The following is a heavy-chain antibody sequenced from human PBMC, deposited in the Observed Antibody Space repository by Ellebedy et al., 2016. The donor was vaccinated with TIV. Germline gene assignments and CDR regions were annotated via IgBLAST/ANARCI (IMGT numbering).Heavy chain of an antibody. Sequence: PGGSLRLSFAASGFTFDSYAMHWVRQAPGKGLEWVAVISHDGSSKYYADSVKGRFTISRDNSKNTLYLQMNTLRPEDTALYYCAKVPVGFCNRPFCFYLDDWGQGTLVTVSS. CDR1: GFTFDSYA. CDR3: AKVPVGFCNRPFCFYLDD. V-gene: IGHV3-30-3*01. D-gene: IGHD2-2*03. CDR2: ISHDGSSK. J-gene: IGHJ4*02.